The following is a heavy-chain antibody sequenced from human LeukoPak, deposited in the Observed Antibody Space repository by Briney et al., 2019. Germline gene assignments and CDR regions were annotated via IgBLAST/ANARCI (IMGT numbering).Heavy chain of an antibody. CDR3: ARLFGSHDAFDI. CDR2: IYYSGST. J-gene: IGHJ3*02. CDR1: GDSISSSSSY. Sequence: PSETLSLTCTVSGDSISSSSSYWGWIRQPPGEGLEWIGSIYYSGSTYYNTSLKSRVTISVDTSKNQFSLRLNSVTATDTAVYYCARLFGSHDAFDIWGQGTMVTVSS. V-gene: IGHV4-39*01. D-gene: IGHD1-26*01.